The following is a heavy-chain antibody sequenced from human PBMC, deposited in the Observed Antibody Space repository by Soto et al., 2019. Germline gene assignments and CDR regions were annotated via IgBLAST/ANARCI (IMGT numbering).Heavy chain of an antibody. D-gene: IGHD2-2*01. J-gene: IGHJ4*02. Sequence: QVQLVESGGGVVQPGRSLRLSCAASGFTFSSYGRHWVRQAPGKGLEWVAVISYDGSNKYYADSVKGRFTISRDNSKNTLYLQMNSLRAEDTAVYYCANLVPAASDYWGQGTLVTVSS. CDR3: ANLVPAASDY. V-gene: IGHV3-30*18. CDR1: GFTFSSYG. CDR2: ISYDGSNK.